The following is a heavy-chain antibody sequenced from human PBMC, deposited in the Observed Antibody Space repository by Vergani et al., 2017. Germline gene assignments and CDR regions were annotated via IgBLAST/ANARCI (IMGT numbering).Heavy chain of an antibody. CDR2: IYPADSDT. V-gene: IGHV5-51*01. CDR1: EYSFGNYW. J-gene: IGHJ4*02. CDR3: ARHTTYTDS. D-gene: IGHD1-1*01. Sequence: EVELVQSGPEMRKPGESLKISCKGSEYSFGNYWIGWVRQMPGKGLDWMGVIYPADSDTRYSPSFQGQLTISADKSISTAFLQWDSLKASDTTLYYCARHTTYTDSWGQGTLVTVSS.